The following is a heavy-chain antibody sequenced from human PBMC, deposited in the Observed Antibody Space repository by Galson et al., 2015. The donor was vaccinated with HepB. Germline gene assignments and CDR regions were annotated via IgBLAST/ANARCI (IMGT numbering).Heavy chain of an antibody. J-gene: IGHJ6*02. D-gene: IGHD4-17*01. CDR2: IIPIFGTA. CDR1: GGTFSSYA. Sequence: SVKVSCKASGGTFSSYAISWVRQAPGQGLEWMGGIIPIFGTANYAQKFQGRVTITAAKSTSTAYMELSSLRSEDTAVYYCAREQGAKDYGDYAGVEDYYYYGMDVWGQGTPVTVSS. CDR3: AREQGAKDYGDYAGVEDYYYYGMDV. V-gene: IGHV1-69*06.